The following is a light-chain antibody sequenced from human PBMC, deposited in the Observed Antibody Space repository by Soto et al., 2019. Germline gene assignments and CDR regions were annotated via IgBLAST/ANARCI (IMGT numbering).Light chain of an antibody. J-gene: IGKJ4*01. CDR2: DAS. Sequence: DIQMTLSPSSVSASVGDRITITCRASQDIGGRLAWYQQKPGKAPKVLIYDASTLDGGVPSRFSGSGSGTDFTLTISSVQPDDFATYYCQQYSTYPQAFGEGTNVDIK. V-gene: IGKV1-5*01. CDR1: QDIGGR. CDR3: QQYSTYPQA.